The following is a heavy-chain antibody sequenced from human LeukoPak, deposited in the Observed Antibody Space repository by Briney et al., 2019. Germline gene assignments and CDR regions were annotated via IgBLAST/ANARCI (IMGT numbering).Heavy chain of an antibody. CDR1: GGSTSSYY. CDR3: ARHSGAGTGFVY. CDR2: IYYSGST. V-gene: IGHV4-59*08. D-gene: IGHD6-19*01. Sequence: SETLSLTCSVSGGSTSSYYWSWIRQPPGKGLEWIGYIYYSGSTNYNPSLKSRLTISIDTSKNQFSLKLSSVTAADTAVYYCARHSGAGTGFVYWGQGTLVTVSS. J-gene: IGHJ4*02.